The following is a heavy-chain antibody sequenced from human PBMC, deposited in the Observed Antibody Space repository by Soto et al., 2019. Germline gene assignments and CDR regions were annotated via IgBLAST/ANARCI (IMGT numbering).Heavy chain of an antibody. Sequence: SETLSLTCAVYGGSFSGYYWSWIRQPPGKGLEWIGEINHSGSTNYNPSHKSRVTISVDTSKNQFSLKLSSVTAADTAVYYCARGRGVVVYYYYGMDVWGQGTTVT. J-gene: IGHJ6*02. CDR1: GGSFSGYY. D-gene: IGHD2-15*01. CDR3: ARGRGVVVYYYYGMDV. CDR2: INHSGST. V-gene: IGHV4-34*01.